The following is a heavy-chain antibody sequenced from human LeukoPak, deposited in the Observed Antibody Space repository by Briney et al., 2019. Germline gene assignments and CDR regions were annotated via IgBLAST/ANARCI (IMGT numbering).Heavy chain of an antibody. Sequence: GGSLRLSCAASGFTVSSNYMSWVRQAPGKGLEWVSVIYSGGSTYYADSVKGRFTISRDNSKNTLYLQMNRLRAEDTAVYYCARDKNGWRYFDYWGQGTLVTVSS. CDR1: GFTVSSNY. D-gene: IGHD5-24*01. CDR3: ARDKNGWRYFDY. CDR2: IYSGGST. V-gene: IGHV3-66*01. J-gene: IGHJ4*02.